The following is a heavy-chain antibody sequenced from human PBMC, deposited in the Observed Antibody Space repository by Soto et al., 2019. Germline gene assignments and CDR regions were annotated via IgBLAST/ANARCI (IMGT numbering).Heavy chain of an antibody. Sequence: QVQLVQSGAEVKKPGASVKVSCKASGYPLTAKYLHWVRQAPGQGLEWMGWINPSSGGTKEAQKFRGRVTMTRDTSISAAYVELSRLTSDDTAVYYCAKGGSSWTAWFDPWGQGTLVTVSS. D-gene: IGHD6-13*01. CDR1: GYPLTAKY. J-gene: IGHJ5*02. CDR2: INPSSGGT. V-gene: IGHV1-2*02. CDR3: AKGGSSWTAWFDP.